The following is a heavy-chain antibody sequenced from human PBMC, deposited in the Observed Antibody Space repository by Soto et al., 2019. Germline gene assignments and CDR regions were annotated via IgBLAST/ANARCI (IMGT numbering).Heavy chain of an antibody. Sequence: QVHLVQSGVEVKTPGASVKVSCQASGYTFFTYDISWVRQAPGQGLERMGWISTYSGDTKYAQKFPGRVTMTTDSSTTTAYLELSSLRSDDTAVYYCSRHHGPTTSENWFDPCGQGTLVTVSS. V-gene: IGHV1-18*01. J-gene: IGHJ5*02. D-gene: IGHD5-12*01. CDR2: ISTYSGDT. CDR1: GYTFFTYD. CDR3: SRHHGPTTSENWFDP.